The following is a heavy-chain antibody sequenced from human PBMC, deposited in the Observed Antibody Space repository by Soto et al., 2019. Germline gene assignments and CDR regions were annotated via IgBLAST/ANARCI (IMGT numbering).Heavy chain of an antibody. CDR3: ARETYRSGWTPTFDY. D-gene: IGHD6-19*01. Sequence: QVQLVESGGGVVQTGRSLRLSCAASGFTFSSYAMHWVRQAPGKGLEWVAVISYDGSNKYYADSVKGRFTISRDNSKNTLYLQMNSLRAEDTAVYYCARETYRSGWTPTFDYWCQGTLVTVSS. J-gene: IGHJ4*02. CDR2: ISYDGSNK. V-gene: IGHV3-30-3*01. CDR1: GFTFSSYA.